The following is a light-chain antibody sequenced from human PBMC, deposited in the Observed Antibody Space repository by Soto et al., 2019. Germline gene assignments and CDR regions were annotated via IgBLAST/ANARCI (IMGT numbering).Light chain of an antibody. V-gene: IGKV3-15*01. Sequence: EIVMTQSPATLSVSPGERATLSCRASQSISRDLVWYQQKPGQAPRLLIYGASTMATDIPARFSGIGSGTESTLNHRSLQAEDFSVYYCQDYKNWPPGTFGQGTKLEIK. J-gene: IGKJ2*01. CDR1: QSISRD. CDR3: QDYKNWPPGT. CDR2: GAS.